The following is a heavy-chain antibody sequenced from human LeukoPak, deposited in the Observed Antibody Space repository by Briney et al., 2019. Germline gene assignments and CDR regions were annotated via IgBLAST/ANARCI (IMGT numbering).Heavy chain of an antibody. D-gene: IGHD1-26*01. CDR1: GGTFSSYA. CDR2: IIPILGIA. J-gene: IGHJ4*02. V-gene: IGHV1-69*04. Sequence: SVKVSCKASGGTFSSYAISWVRQAPGQGLEWMGRIIPILGIANYAQKFQGRVTITADKSTSTAYMELSSLRSEDTAVYYCASRNSGSYHPFDYWGQGTLVTVSS. CDR3: ASRNSGSYHPFDY.